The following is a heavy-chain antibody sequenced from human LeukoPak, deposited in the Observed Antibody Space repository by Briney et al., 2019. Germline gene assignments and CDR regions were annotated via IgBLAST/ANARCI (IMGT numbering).Heavy chain of an antibody. CDR2: IYYSGST. V-gene: IGHV4-31*03. CDR1: GGSISSGGYY. CDR3: ARYSSSGLEY. Sequence: PSQTLSLTCTVSGGSISSGGYYWSWIRQHPGKGLEWIGYIYYSGSTSYNPSLKSRVTISVDTSKNQFSLKLSSVTAADTAVYYCARYSSSGLEYWGQGTLVTVSS. J-gene: IGHJ4*02. D-gene: IGHD6-19*01.